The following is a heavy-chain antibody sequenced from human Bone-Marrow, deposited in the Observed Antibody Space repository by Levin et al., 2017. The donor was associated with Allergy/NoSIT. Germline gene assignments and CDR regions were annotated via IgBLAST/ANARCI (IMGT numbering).Heavy chain of an antibody. D-gene: IGHD1-26*01. J-gene: IGHJ6*02. Sequence: GESLKISCAASGFTFSSYAMHWVRQAPGKGLEWVAVISYDGSNKYYADSVKGRFTISRDNSKNTLYLQMNSLRAEDTAVYYCARDQGVGATIGGYYYYYYGMDVWGQGTTVTVSS. CDR3: ARDQGVGATIGGYYYYYYGMDV. CDR1: GFTFSSYA. V-gene: IGHV3-30*04. CDR2: ISYDGSNK.